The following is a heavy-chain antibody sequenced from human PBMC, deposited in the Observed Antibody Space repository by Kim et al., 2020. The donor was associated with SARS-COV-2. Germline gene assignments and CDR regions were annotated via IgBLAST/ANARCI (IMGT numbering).Heavy chain of an antibody. CDR1: GFTFSDYY. CDR3: ARKDYDSSGYRYWYFDL. J-gene: IGHJ2*01. Sequence: GGSLRLSCAASGFTFSDYYMSWIRQAPGKGLEWVSYISSSGSTIYYADSVKGRFTISRYNAKNSLYLQMNSLRAEDTAVYYCARKDYDSSGYRYWYFDLWGRGTLVTVSS. D-gene: IGHD3-22*01. V-gene: IGHV3-11*04. CDR2: ISSSGSTI.